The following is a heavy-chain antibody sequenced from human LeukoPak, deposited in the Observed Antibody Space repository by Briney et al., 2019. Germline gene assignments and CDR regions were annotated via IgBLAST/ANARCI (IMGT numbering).Heavy chain of an antibody. CDR3: AGINLGSGSSDY. CDR2: INPNSGGT. Sequence: ASVKVSCKASGFTFTAYYMHWVRQAPGQGLEWMGWINPNSGGTNYAQKFQGRVTMTRDTSISTAYMELSSLRSEDTAVYYCAGINLGSGSSDYWGQGTLVTVSS. D-gene: IGHD3-10*01. J-gene: IGHJ4*02. V-gene: IGHV1-2*02. CDR1: GFTFTAYY.